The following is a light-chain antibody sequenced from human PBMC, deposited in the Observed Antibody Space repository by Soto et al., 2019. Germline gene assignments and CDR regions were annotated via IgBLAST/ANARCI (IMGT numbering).Light chain of an antibody. V-gene: IGLV2-23*02. J-gene: IGLJ2*01. Sequence: QSVLTQPASVSGSPGQSITISCTGTSSDVGSYNLVSWYQQHPGKAPKLMISEVNKRPSGVSNRFSGSKSGNTASLTISGLQAEDEADYYCCSYAGSSTVVFGGGTKLTVL. CDR3: CSYAGSSTVV. CDR2: EVN. CDR1: SSDVGSYNL.